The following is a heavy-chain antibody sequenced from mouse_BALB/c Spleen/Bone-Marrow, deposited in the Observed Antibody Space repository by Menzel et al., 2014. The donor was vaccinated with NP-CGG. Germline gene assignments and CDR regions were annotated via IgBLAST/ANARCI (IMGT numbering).Heavy chain of an antibody. Sequence: EVMLVESGGGLVKPGGSLKLSCAASGFAFSGYDMSWVRQTPEKRLEWVAYISSGGSNTYYPDTVKGRFTISRDNAKNTLYLQMNSLKSEDTAMYYCARQRGYAYAMDYWGQGTSATVSS. J-gene: IGHJ4*01. V-gene: IGHV5-12-1*01. D-gene: IGHD2-2*01. CDR1: GFAFSGYD. CDR3: ARQRGYAYAMDY. CDR2: ISSGGSNT.